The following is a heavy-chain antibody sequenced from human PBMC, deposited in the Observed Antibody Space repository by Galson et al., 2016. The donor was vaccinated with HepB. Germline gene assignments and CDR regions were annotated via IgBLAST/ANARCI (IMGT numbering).Heavy chain of an antibody. CDR2: ISSSSSTI. D-gene: IGHD2-21*01. CDR1: GFTFSTYS. J-gene: IGHJ1*01. V-gene: IGHV3-48*01. CDR3: ARLVSGAVFQHFQH. Sequence: SLRLSCAASGFTFSTYSMHWVRQAPGKGLEWVSYISSSSSTIYYADSVKGRFTISRDNAKNSLYLQMNSLRGEDTAVYYCARLVSGAVFQHFQHWGQGTLVTVSS.